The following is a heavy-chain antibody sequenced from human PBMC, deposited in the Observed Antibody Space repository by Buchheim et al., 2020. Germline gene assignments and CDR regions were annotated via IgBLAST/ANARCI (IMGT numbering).Heavy chain of an antibody. CDR3: ARDSPLGSYYVYYYYGMDV. J-gene: IGHJ6*02. CDR1: GFTFSDYY. Sequence: QVQLVESGGGLVKPGGSLRLSCAASGFTFSDYYMSWIRQAPGKGLEWVSYISSSSSYTNYADSVKGRFTISRDNAKNSLYLQMNSRRAEDTAVYYCARDSPLGSYYVYYYYGMDVWGQGTT. D-gene: IGHD1-26*01. V-gene: IGHV3-11*06. CDR2: ISSSSSYT.